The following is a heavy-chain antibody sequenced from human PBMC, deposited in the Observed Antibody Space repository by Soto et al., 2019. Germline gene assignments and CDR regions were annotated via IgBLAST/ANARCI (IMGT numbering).Heavy chain of an antibody. CDR3: AAFEGYCSSTSCYRYWYFDL. Sequence: SVKVSCKASGFTFTSSAVQWVRQARGQRLEWIGWIVVGSGNTNYAQKFQERVTITRDVSTSTAYMELSSLRSEDTAVYYCAAFEGYCSSTSCYRYWYFDLWGRGTLVTVSS. CDR1: GFTFTSSA. V-gene: IGHV1-58*01. CDR2: IVVGSGNT. J-gene: IGHJ2*01. D-gene: IGHD2-2*01.